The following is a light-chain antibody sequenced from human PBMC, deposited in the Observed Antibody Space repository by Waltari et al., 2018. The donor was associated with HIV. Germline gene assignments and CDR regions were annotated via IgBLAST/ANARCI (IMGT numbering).Light chain of an antibody. CDR2: DAN. V-gene: IGLV2-14*01. J-gene: IGLJ3*02. CDR3: SSYTSTSTLL. Sequence: SVSGSLGQSITISCIGTSSDIGSYHSVSWYQHHPDKAPTLVIYDANARPSGVPFRFSGSKSGNTASLTISGLQAEDEADYYCSSYTSTSTLLFGGGTKVTVL. CDR1: SSDIGSYHS.